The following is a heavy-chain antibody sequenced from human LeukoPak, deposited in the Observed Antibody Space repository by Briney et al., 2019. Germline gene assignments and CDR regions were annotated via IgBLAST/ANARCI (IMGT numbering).Heavy chain of an antibody. Sequence: KPSETLSLTCTVSGGSISSYYWSWIRQPAGKGLEWIGRIYTSGSTNYNPSLKSRVTMSADTSKNQFSLKLSSVTAADTAVYYCARDDGIAAYYYGMDVWGQGTTVTVSS. CDR3: ARDDGIAAYYYGMDV. CDR1: GGSISSYY. V-gene: IGHV4-4*07. D-gene: IGHD1-14*01. J-gene: IGHJ6*02. CDR2: IYTSGST.